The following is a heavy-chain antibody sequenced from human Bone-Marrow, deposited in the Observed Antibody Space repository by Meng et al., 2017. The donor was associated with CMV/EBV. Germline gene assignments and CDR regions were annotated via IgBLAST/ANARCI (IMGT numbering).Heavy chain of an antibody. CDR2: ISGSGGST. CDR3: AKSNGRYYFDY. V-gene: IGHV3-23*01. D-gene: IGHD1-26*01. CDR1: GFTFSSYA. Sequence: GESLKIPWAASGFTFSSYAMSWVRQAPGKGLEWVSAISGSGGSTYYAESVKGRFTISRDNSKNTLYLQMNSLRAEDTAVYYCAKSNGRYYFDYWGQGTLVTVSS. J-gene: IGHJ4*02.